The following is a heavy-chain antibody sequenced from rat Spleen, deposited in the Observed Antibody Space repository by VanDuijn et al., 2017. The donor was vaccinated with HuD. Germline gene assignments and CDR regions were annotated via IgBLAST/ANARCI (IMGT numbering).Heavy chain of an antibody. CDR1: GFSFSDYY. J-gene: IGHJ3*01. D-gene: IGHD1-4*01. CDR2: ISYDGSST. Sequence: EVHLVESGGGLVQPGRSLKLSCAASGFSFSDYYMAWVRQAPTKGLEWVATISYDGSSTYYPDSVKGRFTISRDNAKSTLYLQMNSLRSEDTATYYCTRAFNYPGIKGNWFAYWGQGTLVTVSS. CDR3: TRAFNYPGIKGNWFAY. V-gene: IGHV5-7*01.